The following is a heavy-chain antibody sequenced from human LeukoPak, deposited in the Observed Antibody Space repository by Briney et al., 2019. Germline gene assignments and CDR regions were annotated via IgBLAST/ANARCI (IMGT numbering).Heavy chain of an antibody. D-gene: IGHD3-22*01. CDR3: ARDSVYYDSSGYYGY. CDR1: GYTFTSYG. Sequence: GASVKVSCKASGYTFTSYGISWVRQAPGQGLEWMGWISAYNGNTNYAQKLQGRVTMTTDTSTSTAYMELRSLRSDDTAVYYCARDSVYYDSSGYYGYWGQGTLVTVSS. J-gene: IGHJ4*02. V-gene: IGHV1-18*01. CDR2: ISAYNGNT.